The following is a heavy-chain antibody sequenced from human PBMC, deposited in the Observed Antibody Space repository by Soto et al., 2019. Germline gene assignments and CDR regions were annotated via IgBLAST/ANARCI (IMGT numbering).Heavy chain of an antibody. Sequence: QVQLVQSGAEVKKPGASVKVSCKASGYTFTSYGISWVRQAPGQGLEWMGWISAYNGNTNYAQKLQGRVNMTTDTATSTGYMELRSLRSDDTAVYYCASPGVDYDAHHYYYGMDVWGQGTTVTVSS. CDR1: GYTFTSYG. V-gene: IGHV1-18*01. CDR3: ASPGVDYDAHHYYYGMDV. CDR2: ISAYNGNT. J-gene: IGHJ6*02. D-gene: IGHD3-3*01.